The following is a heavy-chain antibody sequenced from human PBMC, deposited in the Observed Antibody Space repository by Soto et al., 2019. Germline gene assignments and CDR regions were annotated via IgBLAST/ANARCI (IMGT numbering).Heavy chain of an antibody. D-gene: IGHD4-17*01. CDR3: ARDEVVYGGNSDY. V-gene: IGHV4-34*01. CDR1: GGSGGSFSGYY. Sequence: SETLSLTCAVYGGSGGSFSGYYWSWIRQPPGKGLEWIGEINHSGSTNYNPSLKSRVTMSVDKSKNQSSLNLNSVTAADTAVYYCARDEVVYGGNSDYWGQGTLVTVS. J-gene: IGHJ4*02. CDR2: INHSGST.